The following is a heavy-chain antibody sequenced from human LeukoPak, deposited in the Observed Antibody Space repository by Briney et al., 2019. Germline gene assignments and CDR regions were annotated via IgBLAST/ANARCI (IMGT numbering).Heavy chain of an antibody. CDR3: ASTYYDILTGYYSDY. V-gene: IGHV4-59*01. Sequence: SETLSLTCTVSGGSISSYYWSWIRQPPGKGLEWIGYIYYSGSTNYNPSLKSRVTISVDTSKNQFSLKLSSVTAADTAVYCCASTYYDILTGYYSDYWGQGTLVTVSS. CDR2: IYYSGST. CDR1: GGSISSYY. D-gene: IGHD3-9*01. J-gene: IGHJ4*02.